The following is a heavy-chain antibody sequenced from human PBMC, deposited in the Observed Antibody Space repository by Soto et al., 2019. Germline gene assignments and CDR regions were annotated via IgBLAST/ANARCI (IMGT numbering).Heavy chain of an antibody. CDR3: AKEIGVYCYGLTQYQQGTNV. CDR2: IYYRGST. Sequence: SETLALTCTVSGGSISSSPYYWGWIRQPPGKGLEWIGNIYYRGSTYYNPSLKSRVTISVDTSKNQFTLKLSSVTAADTAVYYCAKEIGVYCYGLTQYQQGTNVFGQATPVT. D-gene: IGHD5-18*01. V-gene: IGHV4-39*06. J-gene: IGHJ6*02. CDR1: GGSISSSPYY.